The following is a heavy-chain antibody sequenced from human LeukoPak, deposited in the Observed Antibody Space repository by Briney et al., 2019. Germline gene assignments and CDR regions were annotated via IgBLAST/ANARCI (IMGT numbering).Heavy chain of an antibody. CDR3: ARLVGVTLITNCTNGVCLYFDY. Sequence: SETLSLTCTVSGGSISSSSYYWGWIRQPPGKGLEWIGSIYYSGSTYYNPSLKSRVTISVDTSKNQLSLKLSSVTAADTAVYYCARLVGVTLITNCTNGVCLYFDYWGQGTLVTVSS. D-gene: IGHD2-8*01. CDR1: GGSISSSSYY. CDR2: IYYSGST. V-gene: IGHV4-39*01. J-gene: IGHJ4*02.